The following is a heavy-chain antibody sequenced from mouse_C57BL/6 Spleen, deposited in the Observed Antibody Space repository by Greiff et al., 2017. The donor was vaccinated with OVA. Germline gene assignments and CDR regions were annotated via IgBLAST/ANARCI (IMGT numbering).Heavy chain of an antibody. CDR1: GYTFTSYG. J-gene: IGHJ2*01. D-gene: IGHD2-4*01. CDR3: VGHDYDEGGLSY. V-gene: IGHV1-81*01. CDR2: IYPRSGNT. Sequence: QVQLQQSGAELARPGASVKLSCKASGYTFTSYGISWVKQRTGQGLEWIGEIYPRSGNTYYNEKFKGKATLTADKSSSTAYMELRSLTSEDSAVYFCVGHDYDEGGLSYWGQGTTLTVSS.